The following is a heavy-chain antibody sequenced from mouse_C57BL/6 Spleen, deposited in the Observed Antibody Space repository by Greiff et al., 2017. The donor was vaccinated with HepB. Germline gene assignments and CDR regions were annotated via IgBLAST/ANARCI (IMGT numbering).Heavy chain of an antibody. CDR3: ARQYYYGSSYDWYFDV. CDR2: ISSGGSYT. Sequence: VQLKESGGDLVKPGGSLKLSCAASGFTFSSYGMSWVRQTPDKRLEWVATISSGGSYTYYPDSVKGRFTISRDNAKNTLYLQMSSLKSEDTAMYYCARQYYYGSSYDWYFDVWGTGTTVTVSS. V-gene: IGHV5-6*01. CDR1: GFTFSSYG. J-gene: IGHJ1*03. D-gene: IGHD1-1*01.